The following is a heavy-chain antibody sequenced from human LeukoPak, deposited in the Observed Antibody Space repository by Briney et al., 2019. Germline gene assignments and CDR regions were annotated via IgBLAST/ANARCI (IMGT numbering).Heavy chain of an antibody. Sequence: GGSLRLSCAASGFTFSSYAMHWVRQAPGKGLEWVAVISYDGSNKYYADSVKGRFTISRDNSKNTLYLQMNSLRAEDTAVYYCVRDPLAARMGAYYYYYYMDVWGKGTTVTVSS. CDR3: VRDPLAARMGAYYYYYYMDV. CDR2: ISYDGSNK. V-gene: IGHV3-30*04. CDR1: GFTFSSYA. D-gene: IGHD6-6*01. J-gene: IGHJ6*03.